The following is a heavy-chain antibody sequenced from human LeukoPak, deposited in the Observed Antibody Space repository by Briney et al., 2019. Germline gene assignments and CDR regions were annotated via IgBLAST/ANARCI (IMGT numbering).Heavy chain of an antibody. CDR3: ARLKRGAYYYMDV. CDR2: INHSGST. V-gene: IGHV4-39*07. CDR1: GGSISSSSYY. J-gene: IGHJ6*03. Sequence: PSETLSLTRTVSGGSISSSSYYWGWIRQPPGKGPEWIGEINHSGSTNYNPSLKSRVTISVDTSKNQFSLKLSSVTAADTAVYYCARLKRGAYYYMDVWGKGTTVTISS.